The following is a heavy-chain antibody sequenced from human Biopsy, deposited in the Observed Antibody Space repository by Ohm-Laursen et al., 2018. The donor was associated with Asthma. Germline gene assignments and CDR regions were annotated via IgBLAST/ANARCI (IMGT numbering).Heavy chain of an antibody. D-gene: IGHD6-19*01. Sequence: SLRLSCAASGFTFVDYGMSWVRQAPGKGLDWVSGINWNGGSSGYADSVNGRFTISRDNAKHPLYLQMNSLRDEDTALYLCGRDMGGFGSGWFPVEFGGQGTLFTVSP. CDR1: GFTFVDYG. CDR2: INWNGGSS. J-gene: IGHJ4*02. CDR3: GRDMGGFGSGWFPVEF. V-gene: IGHV3-20*01.